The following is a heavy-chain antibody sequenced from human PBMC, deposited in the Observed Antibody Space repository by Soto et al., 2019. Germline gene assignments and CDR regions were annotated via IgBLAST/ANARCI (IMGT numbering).Heavy chain of an antibody. J-gene: IGHJ4*02. D-gene: IGHD6-13*01. CDR3: ARQILSSIAAVFDY. V-gene: IGHV4-4*07. Sequence: PSETLSLTCTVSGGSISRYYWSWIRQPAGKGLEWIGRIYTSGSTNYNPSLKSRVTMSVDTSKNQFSLKLSSVTAADTAVYYCARQILSSIAAVFDYWGQGTLVTVSS. CDR2: IYTSGST. CDR1: GGSISRYY.